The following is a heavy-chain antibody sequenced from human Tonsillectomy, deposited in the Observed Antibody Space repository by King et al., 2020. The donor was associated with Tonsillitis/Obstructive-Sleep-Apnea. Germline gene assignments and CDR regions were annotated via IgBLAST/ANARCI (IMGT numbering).Heavy chain of an antibody. V-gene: IGHV4-31*03. Sequence: QLQESGPGLVKPSQTLSLTCTVSGGSISSGGYYWRWIRQHPGKGLEWIGYIYYSGSTYYNPSLKSRVTISVDTSKNQFSLKLSSVTAADTAVYYCARPTGEHWYFDLWGRGTLVTVSS. CDR1: GGSISSGGYY. CDR3: ARPTGEHWYFDL. D-gene: IGHD7-27*01. J-gene: IGHJ2*01. CDR2: IYYSGST.